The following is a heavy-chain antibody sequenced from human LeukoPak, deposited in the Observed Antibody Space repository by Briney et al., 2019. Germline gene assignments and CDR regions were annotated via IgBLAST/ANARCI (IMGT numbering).Heavy chain of an antibody. CDR2: ISSSGSTI. D-gene: IGHD6-13*01. V-gene: IGHV3-11*04. CDR1: GFTFSDYY. Sequence: GGSLRLSCAASGFTFSDYYMSWIRQAPGKGLEWVSYISSSGSTIYYADSVKGRFTVSRDNAKSSLYLQMNSLRTEDTAVYYCARLFRAAATSNWYFDLWGRGTLVTVSS. CDR3: ARLFRAAATSNWYFDL. J-gene: IGHJ2*01.